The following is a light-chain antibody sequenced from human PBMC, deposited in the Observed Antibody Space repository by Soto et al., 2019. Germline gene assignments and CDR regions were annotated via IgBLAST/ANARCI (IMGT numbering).Light chain of an antibody. CDR2: GAS. J-gene: IGKJ1*01. CDR1: QSVSSS. Sequence: EIVLTQSPGTLSLSPGERATLSCRASQSVSSSLAWYQQKPGQAPRLLIYGASSRDTGIPDRFSGSGSGTDFTLTISRLEPEDFAVHYCQQYGGSMTFGQGTKVDI. CDR3: QQYGGSMT. V-gene: IGKV3-20*01.